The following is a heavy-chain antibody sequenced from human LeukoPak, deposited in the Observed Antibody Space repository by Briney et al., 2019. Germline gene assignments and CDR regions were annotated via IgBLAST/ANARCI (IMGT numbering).Heavy chain of an antibody. D-gene: IGHD2-15*01. J-gene: IGHJ5*02. CDR1: GFTLSDYH. V-gene: IGHV3-21*01. Sequence: GGSLRLSCAASGFTLSDYHMNWVRQAPGKGLGRLSSITTISHYIYYAGAVRGRFTISRDSPKNSLYLQMNSLRGEDTAVYYCARSGGPGTYHQLRYNWFDPWGQGTLVTVSS. CDR3: ARSGGPGTYHQLRYNWFDP. CDR2: ITTISHYI.